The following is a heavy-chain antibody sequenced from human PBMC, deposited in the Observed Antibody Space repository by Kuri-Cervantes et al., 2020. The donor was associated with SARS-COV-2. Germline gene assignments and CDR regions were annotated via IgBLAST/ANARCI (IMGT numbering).Heavy chain of an antibody. D-gene: IGHD7-27*01. Sequence: GESLKISCAASGFTFSSYAMSWVRQAPGKGLEWVSAISGSGGSTYYADSVKGRFTTSRDNSKNTLYLQMNSLRAEDTAVYYCAKGLGLYYFDYWGQGTLVTVSS. CDR1: GFTFSSYA. CDR3: AKGLGLYYFDY. V-gene: IGHV3-23*01. CDR2: ISGSGGST. J-gene: IGHJ4*02.